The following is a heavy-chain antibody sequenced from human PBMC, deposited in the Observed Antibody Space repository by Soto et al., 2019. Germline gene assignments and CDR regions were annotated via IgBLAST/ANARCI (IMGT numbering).Heavy chain of an antibody. CDR1: GFTFSSYG. CDR2: IWYDGSNK. J-gene: IGHJ4*02. Sequence: QVQLVDSGGGVVQPGRSLRLSCAASGFTFSSYGMHWDRQAPGKAPEWVAVIWYDGSNKYYADSVKGRFTISRDHSKNTLYLQMNSLRADDTAVYYCARDAYCSGGSCYSVFDYWGQGTLVTVSS. D-gene: IGHD2-15*01. V-gene: IGHV3-33*01. CDR3: ARDAYCSGGSCYSVFDY.